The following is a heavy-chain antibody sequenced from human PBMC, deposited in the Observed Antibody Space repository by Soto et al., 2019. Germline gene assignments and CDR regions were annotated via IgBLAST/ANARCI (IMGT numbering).Heavy chain of an antibody. CDR2: LYDVDGS. CDR3: ATWHEREHAYDV. CDR1: GLTVSGKKY. D-gene: IGHD1-1*01. Sequence: GGSLRLSCAASGLTVSGKKYVAWVRQAPGKGLEWVSALYDVDGSFYADSVKGRFTTSSDSSKTTVYLQVNGLRPDDTAVYYCATWHEREHAYDVWGQGTTVTVSS. J-gene: IGHJ3*01. V-gene: IGHV3-53*01.